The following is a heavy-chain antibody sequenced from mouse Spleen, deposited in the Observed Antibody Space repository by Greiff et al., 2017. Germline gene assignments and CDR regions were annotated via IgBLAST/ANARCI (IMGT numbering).Heavy chain of an antibody. Sequence: VQLQESGAELARPGASVKLSCKASGYTFTSYGISWVKQRTGQGLEWIGEIYPRSGNTYYNEKLKGKATLTADKSSSTAYMELRSLTSEDSAVYFCARCGQLGPCWFAYWGQGTLVTVSA. CDR3: ARCGQLGPCWFAY. CDR1: GYTFTSYG. CDR2: IYPRSGNT. D-gene: IGHD3-2*01. V-gene: IGHV1-81*01. J-gene: IGHJ3*01.